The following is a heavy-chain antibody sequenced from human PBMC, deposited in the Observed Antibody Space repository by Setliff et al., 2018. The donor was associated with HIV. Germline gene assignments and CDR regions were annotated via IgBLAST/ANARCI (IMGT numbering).Heavy chain of an antibody. CDR2: IYHYGGT. CDR1: GHSITSDYQ. Sequence: PSETLSLTCTVSGHSITSDYQWGWIRQPPGKGLEWIGSIYHYGGTNYNPSLKSRVTMSVDTSKNQFSLKLSSVTAADTAVYYCARDARWLQFPYFDYWGQGTLVTVS. J-gene: IGHJ4*01. CDR3: ARDARWLQFPYFDY. V-gene: IGHV4-38-2*02. D-gene: IGHD5-12*01.